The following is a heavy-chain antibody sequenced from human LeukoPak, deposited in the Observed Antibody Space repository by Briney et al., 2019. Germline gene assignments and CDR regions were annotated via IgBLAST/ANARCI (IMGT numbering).Heavy chain of an antibody. CDR2: IRYDGSNK. Sequence: GGSLRLSCAASGFTFSSYGMHWVRQAPGKGLEWVAFIRYDGSNKYYADSVKGRFTLSRDNSKNTLYLQMNSLRAEDTAEYYCAKDGPVYNWNDRAFDIWGQGTMVTVSS. CDR1: GFTFSSYG. CDR3: AKDGPVYNWNDRAFDI. V-gene: IGHV3-30*02. D-gene: IGHD1-20*01. J-gene: IGHJ3*02.